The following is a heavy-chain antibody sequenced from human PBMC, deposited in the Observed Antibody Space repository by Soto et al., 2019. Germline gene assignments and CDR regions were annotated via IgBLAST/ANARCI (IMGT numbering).Heavy chain of an antibody. CDR1: GDSVSSNTAS. V-gene: IGHV6-1*01. Sequence: QTLSLTCAISGDSVSSNTASWNWVRQSPSRGLEWLGRTYSRSKWYNDYAVSVKSRIIINPDTSKNQFSLQLNSVTPEDTAVYYCAKGDNLGPKTGYAFDPWGQGILVTVSS. CDR2: TYSRSKWYN. J-gene: IGHJ5*02. D-gene: IGHD5-12*01. CDR3: AKGDNLGPKTGYAFDP.